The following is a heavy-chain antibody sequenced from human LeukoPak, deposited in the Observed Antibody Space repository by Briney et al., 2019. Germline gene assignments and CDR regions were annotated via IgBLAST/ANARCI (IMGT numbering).Heavy chain of an antibody. V-gene: IGHV1-69*04. J-gene: IGHJ4*02. Sequence: ASVKVSCKASGGTFSSYAISWVRQAPGQGLEWMGRIIPILGIANYAQKFQGRVTITADKSTSTAYMELSSLRSEDTAVYYCAKDLQPRPLQGGSYFDYWGQGTLVTVSS. D-gene: IGHD3-16*01. CDR2: IIPILGIA. CDR3: AKDLQPRPLQGGSYFDY. CDR1: GGTFSSYA.